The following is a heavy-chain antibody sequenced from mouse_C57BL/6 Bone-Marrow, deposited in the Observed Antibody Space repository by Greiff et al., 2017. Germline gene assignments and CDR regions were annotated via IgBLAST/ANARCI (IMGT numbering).Heavy chain of an antibody. CDR2: IYPGSGST. CDR1: GYTFTSYW. Sequence: QVQLQQPGAELVKPGASVKMSCKASGYTFTSYWITWVKQRPGQGLEWIGDIYPGSGSTNYNEKFKSKATLTVDTSSSTAYMQLSSLTSEDSAVXYCAREEAYYSNYDAMDYWGQGTSVTVSS. J-gene: IGHJ4*01. V-gene: IGHV1-55*01. CDR3: AREEAYYSNYDAMDY. D-gene: IGHD2-5*01.